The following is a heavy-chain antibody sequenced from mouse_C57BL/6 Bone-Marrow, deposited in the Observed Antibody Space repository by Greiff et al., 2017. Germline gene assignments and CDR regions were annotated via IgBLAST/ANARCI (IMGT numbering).Heavy chain of an antibody. CDR1: GFNIKDYY. Sequence: EVQLQQSGAELVKPGASVKLSCTASGFNIKDYYIHWVKQRTEQGLEWIGRIDPEDGETKYAPKFQDKATITADTASNTAYLQLSSLTSEDTAVYYCTRSLIYDGNNYWDQGTTLTVSA. V-gene: IGHV14-2*01. CDR2: IDPEDGET. J-gene: IGHJ2*01. D-gene: IGHD1-1*01. CDR3: TRSLIYDGNNY.